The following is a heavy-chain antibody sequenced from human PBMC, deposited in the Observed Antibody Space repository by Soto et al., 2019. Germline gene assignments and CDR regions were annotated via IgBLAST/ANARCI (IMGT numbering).Heavy chain of an antibody. V-gene: IGHV1-18*04. CDR3: ARVVNASDYGDYGRYYFDY. CDR2: ISAYSVNT. J-gene: IGHJ4*01. CDR1: GYTFTTYG. D-gene: IGHD4-17*01. Sequence: QVQLLQSGAEVKKPGASVQVSCKASGYTFTTYGITWVRQAPGQGLERMGWISAYSVNTNYAQKLQGRLTETTDTSSNTADRDLRSLRSDDKAGYYCARVVNASDYGDYGRYYFDYWGHGTLVTVSS.